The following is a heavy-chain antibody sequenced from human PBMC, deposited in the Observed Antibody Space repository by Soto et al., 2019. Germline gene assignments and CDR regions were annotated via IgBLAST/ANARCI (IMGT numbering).Heavy chain of an antibody. CDR2: IHAGNGNT. CDR1: GYSFSSYA. V-gene: IGHV1-3*01. Sequence: ASVKVSCKASGYSFSSYAIHWVRQAPGQGLEWMGWIHAGNGNTKYSQNFQGRVTISRDTSETTAYMELNSLRSEDTAVYYCARGVAFLDYWGQ. J-gene: IGHJ4*01. CDR3: ARGVAFLDY. D-gene: IGHD2-15*01.